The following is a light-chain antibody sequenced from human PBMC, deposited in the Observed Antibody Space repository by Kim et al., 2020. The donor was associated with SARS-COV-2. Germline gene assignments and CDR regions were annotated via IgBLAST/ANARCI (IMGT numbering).Light chain of an antibody. CDR1: RSDVGGYNY. V-gene: IGLV2-14*03. J-gene: IGLJ1*01. Sequence: WVPISCHGTRSDVGGYNYVSWYQHHPGKAPNLMIYDVSNRPSGVSNRFSGSKSGNTASLTISGLQAEDEADYYCSSYTSSSSFYVFGTGTKVTVL. CDR2: DVS. CDR3: SSYTSSSSFYV.